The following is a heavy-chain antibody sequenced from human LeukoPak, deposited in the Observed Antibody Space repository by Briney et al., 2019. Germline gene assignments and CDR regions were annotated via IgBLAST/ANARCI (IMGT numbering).Heavy chain of an antibody. CDR1: GFTFSSYA. V-gene: IGHV3-23*01. Sequence: GGSLRLSCAASGFTFSSYAMSWVRQAPGKGLEWVSPVNGSGGSTYYADSVKGRFTISRDSSKNTLYLQMNNLRAEDTALYYCAKNSGFSYGPYFDYWGQGTLVTVSS. CDR3: AKNSGFSYGPYFDY. J-gene: IGHJ4*02. D-gene: IGHD5-18*01. CDR2: VNGSGGST.